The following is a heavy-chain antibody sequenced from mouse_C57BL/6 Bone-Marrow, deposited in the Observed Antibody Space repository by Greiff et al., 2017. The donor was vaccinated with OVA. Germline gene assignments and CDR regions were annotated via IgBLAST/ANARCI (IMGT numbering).Heavy chain of an antibody. V-gene: IGHV1-54*01. Sequence: QVQLQQSGAELVRPGTSVKVSCKASGYAFTNYLIEWVKQRPGQGLEWIGVINPGSGGTNYNEKFKGKATLTADKSSSTAYMQLSSLTSEDSAVYFRAREIRYAMDYWGQGTSVTVSS. D-gene: IGHD2-4*01. CDR2: INPGSGGT. J-gene: IGHJ4*01. CDR1: GYAFTNYL. CDR3: AREIRYAMDY.